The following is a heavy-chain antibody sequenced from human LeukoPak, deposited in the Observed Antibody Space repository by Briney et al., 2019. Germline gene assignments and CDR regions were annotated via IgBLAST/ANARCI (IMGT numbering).Heavy chain of an antibody. Sequence: GASVKVSCKASGYTFTIYDINWVRQAPGQGLEWMGWMNPNSGNTGYAQKFQGRVTMTRNTSISTAYMELSSLRSEDTAVYYCASSKSRAVATILGTAHYYYYGMDVWGQGTTVTVSS. CDR3: ASSKSRAVATILGTAHYYYYGMDV. V-gene: IGHV1-8*01. J-gene: IGHJ6*02. CDR1: GYTFTIYD. D-gene: IGHD5-12*01. CDR2: MNPNSGNT.